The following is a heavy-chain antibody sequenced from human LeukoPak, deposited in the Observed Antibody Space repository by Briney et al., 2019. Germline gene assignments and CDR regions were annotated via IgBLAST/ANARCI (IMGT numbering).Heavy chain of an antibody. CDR2: ISYDGSNK. J-gene: IGHJ6*02. Sequence: PGRPLRLSCAASGFTFSSYAMHWVRQAPGKGLEWVAAISYDGSNKYYADSVKGRFTISRDNSKNTLYLQMNSLRAEDTAVYYCAREAIVVVPAAMRKYYGMDVWGQGTTVTVSS. CDR3: AREAIVVVPAAMRKYYGMDV. D-gene: IGHD2-2*01. CDR1: GFTFSSYA. V-gene: IGHV3-30-3*01.